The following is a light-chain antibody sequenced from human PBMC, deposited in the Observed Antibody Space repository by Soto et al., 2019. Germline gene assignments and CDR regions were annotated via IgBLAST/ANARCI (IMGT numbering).Light chain of an antibody. CDR2: DVS. J-gene: IGLJ2*01. CDR3: SSYTISSTLV. Sequence: SALTQPASVSGSPGQSITISCTGTSSDVGGYNYVSWYQHHPGKAPKVMIYDVSNRPSGVSNRFSGSKSGNTASLTISGLQAEDEADYYCSSYTISSTLVFGGGTQLTVL. V-gene: IGLV2-14*03. CDR1: SSDVGGYNY.